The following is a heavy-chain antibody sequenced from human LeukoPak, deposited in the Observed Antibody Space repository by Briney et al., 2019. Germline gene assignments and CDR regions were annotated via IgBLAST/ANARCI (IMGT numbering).Heavy chain of an antibody. Sequence: ASVKVSCKASGGTFTSYYMHWVRQAPGQGLEWMGIINPSGGSTSYAQKFQGRVTMTRDTSTSTVYMELSSLRSEDTAVYYCARDGSIKMTTVTTYDYWGQGTLVTVSS. CDR3: ARDGSIKMTTVTTYDY. V-gene: IGHV1-46*01. CDR1: GGTFTSYY. CDR2: INPSGGST. J-gene: IGHJ4*02. D-gene: IGHD4-11*01.